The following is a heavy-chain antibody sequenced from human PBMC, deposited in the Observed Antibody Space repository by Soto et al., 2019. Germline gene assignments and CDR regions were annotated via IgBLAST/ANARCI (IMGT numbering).Heavy chain of an antibody. CDR2: IKQDGSEK. J-gene: IGHJ4*02. CDR3: ASAVYYYDSRGGY. D-gene: IGHD3-22*01. CDR1: GFTFSSYW. Sequence: EVQLVESGGGLVQPGGSLRLSCAASGFTFSSYWMSWVRQAPGKGLEWVANIKQDGSEKYYVDSVKGRFTISRDNAKNSLYLQMNSLRAEDTAVYYCASAVYYYDSRGGYWGQGTLVTVSS. V-gene: IGHV3-7*03.